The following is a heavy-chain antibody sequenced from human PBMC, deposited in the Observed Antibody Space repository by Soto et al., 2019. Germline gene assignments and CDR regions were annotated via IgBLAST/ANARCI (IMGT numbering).Heavy chain of an antibody. J-gene: IGHJ5*02. CDR3: RLGQYSGS. V-gene: IGHV3-7*01. CDR1: GHRNTFW. D-gene: IGHD2-21*01. CDR2: IKEDGSEK. Sequence: GGSLRLSCEVSGHRNTFWMSWVRQAPGKGLECVANIKEDGSEKFYADSVKGRFTISRDNAKNSAYLQMNSLRAEDTAVYYCRLGQYSGSWGQGTLVTVSS.